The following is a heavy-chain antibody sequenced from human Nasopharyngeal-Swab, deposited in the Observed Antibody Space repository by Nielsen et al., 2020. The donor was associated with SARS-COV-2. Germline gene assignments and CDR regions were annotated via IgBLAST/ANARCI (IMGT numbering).Heavy chain of an antibody. Sequence: PGKGLEWIGYIYYSGGTNYNPSLKSRVTISVDTSKNQFSLKLSSVTAADTAVYYCARGRGVAARRDYYYYGMDVWGQGTTVTVSS. CDR3: ARGRGVAARRDYYYYGMDV. CDR2: IYYSGGT. D-gene: IGHD6-6*01. J-gene: IGHJ6*02. V-gene: IGHV4-59*13.